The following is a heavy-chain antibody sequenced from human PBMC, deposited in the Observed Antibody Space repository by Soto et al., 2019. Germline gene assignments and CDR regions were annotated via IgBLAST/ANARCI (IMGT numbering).Heavy chain of an antibody. V-gene: IGHV3-23*01. J-gene: IGHJ6*03. CDR2: ISGAGRST. CDR3: AKDPSGYTDGYYYYYYMDV. CDR1: GFSFSSYP. Sequence: PGGSLRLSCAASGFSFSSYPMSWVRQAPGKGLEWVSTISGAGRSTYYADSVKGRFTISRDNSKNTLYLQVNSLRAEDTAVYYCAKDPSGYTDGYYYYYYMDVWGKGTTVTVSS. D-gene: IGHD6-25*01.